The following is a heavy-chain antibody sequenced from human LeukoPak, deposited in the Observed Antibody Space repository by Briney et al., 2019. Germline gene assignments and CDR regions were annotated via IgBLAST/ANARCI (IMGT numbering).Heavy chain of an antibody. CDR3: AEHYYDSSGYYPFDY. V-gene: IGHV4-34*01. D-gene: IGHD3-22*01. Sequence: SETLSLTCAVYGGSFSGYYRSWIRQPPGKGLEWIGEINHSGSTNYNPSLKSRVTISVDTSKNQFSLKLSSVTAADTAVYYCAEHYYDSSGYYPFDYWGQGTLVTVSS. CDR1: GGSFSGYY. CDR2: INHSGST. J-gene: IGHJ4*02.